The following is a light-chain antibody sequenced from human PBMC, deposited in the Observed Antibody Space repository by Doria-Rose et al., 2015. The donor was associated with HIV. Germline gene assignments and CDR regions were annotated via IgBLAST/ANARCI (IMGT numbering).Light chain of an antibody. Sequence: TCRASQIIDNSLAWYQRKPGKAPNLLIYKASSLESGVPSRFSGSGSGREFTLTISSLQPDDFATYYCQQYNSYSPYTFGQGTKLEIK. CDR1: QIIDNS. CDR2: KAS. CDR3: QQYNSYSPYT. V-gene: IGKV1-5*03. J-gene: IGKJ2*01.